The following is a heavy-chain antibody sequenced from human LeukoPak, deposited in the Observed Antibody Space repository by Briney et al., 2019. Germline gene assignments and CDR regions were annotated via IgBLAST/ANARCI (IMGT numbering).Heavy chain of an antibody. CDR1: RFTFSSYS. CDR2: ISSSTSYV. J-gene: IGHJ6*03. D-gene: IGHD6-6*01. Sequence: GGSLRLSCAASRFTFSSYSMNWVRQAPGKGLEWASSISSSTSYVYYADSVKGRFTISRDNSKNTLYLQMNSLRAEDTAVYYCAKEGSSSFYYYYYMDVWGKGTTVTVSS. CDR3: AKEGSSSFYYYYYMDV. V-gene: IGHV3-21*01.